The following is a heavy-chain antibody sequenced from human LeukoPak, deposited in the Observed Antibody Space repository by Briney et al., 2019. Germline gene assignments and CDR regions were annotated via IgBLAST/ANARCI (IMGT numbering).Heavy chain of an antibody. CDR2: IYNGGLT. D-gene: IGHD4-23*01. J-gene: IGHJ4*02. Sequence: GGSLRLSCAASGFIVSNNYMNWVRQAPGKGLEWVSVIYNGGLTYYADSVKDRFIISRDKSKSTVYLQMNSLRAEDTAVYYCARDGGNWHFDYWGQGTLVTVSS. CDR1: GFIVSNNY. V-gene: IGHV3-66*01. CDR3: ARDGGNWHFDY.